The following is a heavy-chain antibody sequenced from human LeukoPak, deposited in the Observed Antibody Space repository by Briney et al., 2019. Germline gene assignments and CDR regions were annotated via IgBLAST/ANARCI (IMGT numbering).Heavy chain of an antibody. Sequence: ASVKVSCKASGYTFTSYYMHWVRQAPGQGLEWMGIINPSGGSTSYAQKFQGRVTMTRDTSISTAYMELSRLRSDDTAVYYCANVGSYSSSSWGQGTLVTVSS. CDR2: INPSGGST. CDR1: GYTFTSYY. D-gene: IGHD6-6*01. J-gene: IGHJ5*02. CDR3: ANVGSYSSSS. V-gene: IGHV1-46*01.